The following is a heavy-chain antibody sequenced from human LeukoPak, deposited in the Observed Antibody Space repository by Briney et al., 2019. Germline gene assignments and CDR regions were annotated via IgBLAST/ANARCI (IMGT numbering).Heavy chain of an antibody. J-gene: IGHJ4*02. CDR1: GFTFSTYN. D-gene: IGHD3-22*01. CDR2: ISGSGGST. V-gene: IGHV3-23*01. Sequence: GGSLRLSCAASGFTFSTYNMHWVRQAPGKGLEWVSAISGSGGSTYYADSVKGRFTISRDNSKNMLYLQMNSLRAEDTAVYYCAKDPYSVVVITSFYFDYWGQGTLVTVSS. CDR3: AKDPYSVVVITSFYFDY.